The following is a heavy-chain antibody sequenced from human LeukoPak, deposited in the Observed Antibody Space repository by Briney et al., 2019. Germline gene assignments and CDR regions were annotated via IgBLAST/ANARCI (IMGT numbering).Heavy chain of an antibody. CDR2: INPSGGST. CDR1: GYTFTSYY. J-gene: IGHJ3*02. D-gene: IGHD2-15*01. Sequence: ASVKVSCKASGYTFTSYYMHWVRQAPGQGLEWMGIINPSGGSTSYAQKFQGRVTMTRDTSTSTVYMELSRLRSDDTAVYYCARDLRVVVTAFDIWGQGTMVTVSS. V-gene: IGHV1-46*01. CDR3: ARDLRVVVTAFDI.